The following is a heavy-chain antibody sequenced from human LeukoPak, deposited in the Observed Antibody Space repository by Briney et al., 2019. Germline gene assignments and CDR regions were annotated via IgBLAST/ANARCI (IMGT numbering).Heavy chain of an antibody. V-gene: IGHV3-23*01. CDR1: GFTFSTYA. D-gene: IGHD6-13*01. J-gene: IGHJ6*02. Sequence: SGNSLRLSCAASGFTFSTYAMIWVRQAPGKGLEWVSGIIGSGGTTYYADSVKGRFTISRDNSKNTLYLQMNSLRAEDTAVYYCAKATKNYSRPSPMDVWGQGTTVTVSS. CDR3: AKATKNYSRPSPMDV. CDR2: IIGSGGTT.